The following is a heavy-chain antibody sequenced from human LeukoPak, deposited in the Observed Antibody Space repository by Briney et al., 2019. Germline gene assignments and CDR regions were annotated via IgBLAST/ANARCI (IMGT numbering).Heavy chain of an antibody. J-gene: IGHJ3*02. V-gene: IGHV3-48*01. Sequence: PGGSLRLSCAASGFTFSSYSMNWVRQAPGKGLEWVSYISSSSSTIYYADSVKGRFTISRDNAKNSLYLQMNSLRAEDTAVYYCARGRRRTSITIIQTTAAGFDIWGQGTMVSVSS. CDR2: ISSSSSTI. CDR1: GFTFSSYS. CDR3: ARGRRRTSITIIQTTAAGFDI. D-gene: IGHD3-22*01.